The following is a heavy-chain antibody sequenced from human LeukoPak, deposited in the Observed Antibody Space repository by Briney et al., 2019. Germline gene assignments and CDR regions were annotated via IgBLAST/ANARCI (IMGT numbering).Heavy chain of an antibody. CDR3: ARGYITIFGVVPDP. CDR2: IYYTGST. CDR1: GGSTSSYY. V-gene: IGHV4-59*01. J-gene: IGHJ5*02. Sequence: SETLSLTCTVSGGSTSSYYWNWIRQPPGKGLEWIGYIYYTGSTNYNSSLKSRVTISVDTSKNQFSLKLSSVTAADTAVYYCARGYITIFGVVPDPWGQGTLVTVSS. D-gene: IGHD3-3*01.